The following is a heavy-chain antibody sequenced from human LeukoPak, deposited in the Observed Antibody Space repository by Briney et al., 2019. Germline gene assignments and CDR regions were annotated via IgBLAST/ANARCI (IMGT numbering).Heavy chain of an antibody. CDR2: IYYSGST. CDR1: GGSISSYY. Sequence: SETLSLTCTVSGGSISSYYWSWIRQPPGKVLEWIGYIYYSGSTNYNPSLKSRVTISVDTSKNQFSLKLSSVTAADTAVYYCATSPYVWGSYQTFAFDPWGQGTLVTVSS. J-gene: IGHJ5*02. V-gene: IGHV4-59*01. CDR3: ATSPYVWGSYQTFAFDP. D-gene: IGHD3-16*02.